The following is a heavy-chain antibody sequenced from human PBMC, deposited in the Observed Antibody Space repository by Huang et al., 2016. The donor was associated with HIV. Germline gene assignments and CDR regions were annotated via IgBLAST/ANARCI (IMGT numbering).Heavy chain of an antibody. J-gene: IGHJ6*03. CDR3: ARARGNSWSADYYYYYMDV. CDR2: IEPGDSDT. V-gene: IGHV5-51*03. CDR1: GYSFSSYW. Sequence: EVQLVQSGAEVKKSGESLKISCKGSGYSFSSYWIAWVRQMPGKGLEGVGIIEPGDSDTRYRPAFQGQVTISADKSISTAYLQWSSLKASDTAMYYCARARGNSWSADYYYYYMDVWGKGTTVTVSS. D-gene: IGHD6-13*01.